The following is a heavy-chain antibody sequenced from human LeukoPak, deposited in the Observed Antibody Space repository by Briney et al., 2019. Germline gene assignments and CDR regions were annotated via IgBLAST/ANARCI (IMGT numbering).Heavy chain of an antibody. J-gene: IGHJ4*02. V-gene: IGHV1-24*01. Sequence: ASVKVSCKVSGYTLTELSMHWVRQAPGKGLEWMGGFDPEDGETIYAQKFQGRVTMTEDTSTDTAYMELSSLRSEDTAVYYCATLSQREYYYDSSGGYWGQGTLVTVSS. CDR2: FDPEDGET. CDR1: GYTLTELS. CDR3: ATLSQREYYYDSSGGY. D-gene: IGHD3-22*01.